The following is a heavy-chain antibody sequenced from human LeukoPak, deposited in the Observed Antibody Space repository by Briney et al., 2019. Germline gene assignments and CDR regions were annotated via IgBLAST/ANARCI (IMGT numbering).Heavy chain of an antibody. Sequence: GASLRLSCAASGFIFSNYAMYWVRQAPGKGPEWVSAISGRSDNTYYADSVKGRFTLSRDSSKNTLYLQMNSLGAGDTAVYYCAKWGDYDVLTGYYVSDFWGQGTLVTVSS. J-gene: IGHJ4*02. D-gene: IGHD3-9*01. CDR3: AKWGDYDVLTGYYVSDF. CDR2: ISGRSDNT. CDR1: GFIFSNYA. V-gene: IGHV3-23*01.